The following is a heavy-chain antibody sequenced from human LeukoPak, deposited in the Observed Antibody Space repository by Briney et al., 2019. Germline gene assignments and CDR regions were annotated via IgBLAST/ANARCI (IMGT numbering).Heavy chain of an antibody. CDR2: ISAYNGNT. D-gene: IGHD2-2*01. CDR1: GYTFTSYG. J-gene: IGHJ5*02. CDR3: VRDWSYCSSTSCRNLNWFDP. V-gene: IGHV1-18*01. Sequence: ASVKVSCKASGYTFTSYGISWVRQAPGQGLEWMGWISAYNGNTNYAQKLQGRVTMTTDTSTSTAYMELRSLRSDDTAVYYCVRDWSYCSSTSCRNLNWFDPWGQGTLVTVSS.